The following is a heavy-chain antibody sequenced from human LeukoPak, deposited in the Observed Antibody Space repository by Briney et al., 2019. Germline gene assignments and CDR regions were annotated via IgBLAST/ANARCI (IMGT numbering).Heavy chain of an antibody. CDR2: IYYSGST. J-gene: IGHJ4*02. Sequence: SETLSLTCTVSGGSISSHYWSWIRQPPGKGLEWIGYIYYSGSTNYNPSLKSRVTISVDTSKNQFSLKLSSVTAADTAVYYCASLPYDSSGYSTDYWGQGTLVTVSS. D-gene: IGHD3-22*01. CDR1: GGSISSHY. CDR3: ASLPYDSSGYSTDY. V-gene: IGHV4-59*11.